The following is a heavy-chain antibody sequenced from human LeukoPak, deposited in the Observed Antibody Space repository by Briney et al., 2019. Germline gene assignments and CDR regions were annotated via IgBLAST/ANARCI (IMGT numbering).Heavy chain of an antibody. CDR1: EFTFSSYA. CDR2: ISEDGSNK. D-gene: IGHD6-13*01. J-gene: IGHJ4*02. Sequence: PGGSLRLSCAASEFTFSSYAMHWVRQAPGKGLEWVAVISEDGSNKYYEDSVEGRFTISRDNSKNTLYLQMNTLRPEDTALYYCASRRDRTIAAGVAYWGQGTLVTVSS. V-gene: IGHV3-30*03. CDR3: ASRRDRTIAAGVAY.